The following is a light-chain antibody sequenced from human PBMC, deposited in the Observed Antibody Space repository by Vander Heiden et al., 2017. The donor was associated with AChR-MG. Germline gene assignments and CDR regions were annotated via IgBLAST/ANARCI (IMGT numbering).Light chain of an antibody. Sequence: DIQMTQSPSTLSASVGDRVTITCRASTSISSLLALYQQKPGKAPKLLIYKASSLESGVTSRFSGSGSGTEFTLTISSQQPDDVATYYCQQSNNYPRTFGQGTKVEIK. J-gene: IGKJ1*01. CDR1: TSISSL. CDR3: QQSNNYPRT. V-gene: IGKV1-5*03. CDR2: KAS.